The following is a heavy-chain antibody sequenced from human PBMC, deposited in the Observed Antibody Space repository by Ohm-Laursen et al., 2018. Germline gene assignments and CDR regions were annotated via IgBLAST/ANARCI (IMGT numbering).Heavy chain of an antibody. J-gene: IGHJ3*02. CDR3: VWTSHI. CDR1: GFTVSSIY. V-gene: IGHV3-53*01. D-gene: IGHD2-21*01. CDR2: IYSGGST. Sequence: SLRLSCSASGFTVSSIYMSWVRQAPGKGLEWVSFIYSGGSTYYADSVKGRFTISKDNSKNTLYLQMNRLRAEDTAVYYCVWTSHIWGQGTMVTVSS.